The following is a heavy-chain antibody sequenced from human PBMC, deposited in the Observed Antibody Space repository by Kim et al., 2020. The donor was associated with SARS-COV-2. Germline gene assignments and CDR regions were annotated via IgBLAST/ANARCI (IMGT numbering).Heavy chain of an antibody. D-gene: IGHD3-16*01. V-gene: IGHV3-74*01. Sequence: DGRFTGCADRVKGRFIISRDNAKDTVYLQINSLTDEDTAVYYCERDLAKGGWGQGILVTVSS. CDR2: DGRFT. CDR3: ERDLAKGG. J-gene: IGHJ4*02.